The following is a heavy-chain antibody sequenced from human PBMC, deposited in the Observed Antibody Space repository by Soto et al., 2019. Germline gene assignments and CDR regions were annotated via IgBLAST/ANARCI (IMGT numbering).Heavy chain of an antibody. CDR3: ARDAVVVPAAIWEYYYYGMDV. Sequence: GASVKVSCKASGYTFTSYGISWVRQAPGQGREWMGWISAYNGNTNYAQKLQGRVTMTTDTSTSTAYMELRSLRSDDTAVYYCARDAVVVPAAIWEYYYYGMDVWGQGXTVTVSS. V-gene: IGHV1-18*01. CDR1: GYTFTSYG. J-gene: IGHJ6*02. D-gene: IGHD2-2*01. CDR2: ISAYNGNT.